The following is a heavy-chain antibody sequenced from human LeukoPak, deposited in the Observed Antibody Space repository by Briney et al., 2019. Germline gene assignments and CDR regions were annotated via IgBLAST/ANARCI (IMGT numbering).Heavy chain of an antibody. CDR1: GFTFSSYG. CDR3: AKVERGYSYVKVSGHLDY. V-gene: IGHV3-30*18. CDR2: ISYDGSNK. Sequence: GRSLRLSCAVSGFTFSSYGMHWVRQAPGRGLEWVAVISYDGSNKYYADPVKGRFTISRDNSKNTLYLQMNSLRAEDTAVYYCAKVERGYSYVKVSGHLDYWGQGTLVTVSS. D-gene: IGHD5-18*01. J-gene: IGHJ4*02.